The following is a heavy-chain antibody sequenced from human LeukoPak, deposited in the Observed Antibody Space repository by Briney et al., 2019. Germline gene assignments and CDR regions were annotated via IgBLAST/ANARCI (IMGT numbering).Heavy chain of an antibody. CDR1: GGSISSYY. CDR3: ARRRRIGAVGTDAFDI. CDR2: IYNSEST. J-gene: IGHJ3*02. Sequence: SETLPLTCTVSGGSISSYYWTWIRQPPGKGLEWIGYIYNSESTNYNPSLKSRVTISVDTSKNQFSLKLSSVTAADTAVYYCARRRRIGAVGTDAFDIWGQGTMVTVSS. D-gene: IGHD6-13*01. V-gene: IGHV4-59*08.